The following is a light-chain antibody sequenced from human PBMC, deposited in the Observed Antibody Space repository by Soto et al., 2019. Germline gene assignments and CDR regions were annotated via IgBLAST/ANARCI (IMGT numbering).Light chain of an antibody. J-gene: IGKJ1*01. CDR3: QQYGTSPWT. CDR2: GAS. V-gene: IGKV3-20*01. Sequence: ETVLTQSPGSLSLSPGARAPLSCRASHIVSINYLAWYQQRPGQAPRLLIYGASDRATGIPDRFTGSGSGTDFTLTISRLEPEDFAVYHCQQYGTSPWTFGQGTKVDIK. CDR1: HIVSINY.